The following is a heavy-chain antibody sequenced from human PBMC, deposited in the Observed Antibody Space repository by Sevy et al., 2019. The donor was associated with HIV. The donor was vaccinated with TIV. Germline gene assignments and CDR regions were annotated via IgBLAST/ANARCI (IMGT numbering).Heavy chain of an antibody. CDR1: GFSLSTSGVG. CDR3: AHSLYGDYIGGYFDY. CDR2: IYWDDNK. D-gene: IGHD4-17*01. J-gene: IGHJ4*02. Sequence: SSPTLVNPTQTLTLTCTFSGFSLSTSGVGVGWIRQPPGKALEWLALIYWDDNKRYSPSLRSRLTITKDTSKNQVVLTMTNMDPVDTATYYCAHSLYGDYIGGYFDYWGQGTLVTVSS. V-gene: IGHV2-5*02.